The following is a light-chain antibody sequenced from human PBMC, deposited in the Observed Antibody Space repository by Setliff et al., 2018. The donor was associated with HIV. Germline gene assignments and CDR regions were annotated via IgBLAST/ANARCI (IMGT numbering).Light chain of an antibody. Sequence: SALTQPASVSGSPGQSITISCTGTSSDVGAYKYVSWYQQHPGKAPKLMIYDVSNRPSGVSNRFSGSKSGNTASLTISGLQAEDEADYYCSSYTRSSTLFGGGTKGTVL. CDR1: SSDVGAYKY. J-gene: IGLJ2*01. CDR2: DVS. V-gene: IGLV2-14*03. CDR3: SSYTRSSTL.